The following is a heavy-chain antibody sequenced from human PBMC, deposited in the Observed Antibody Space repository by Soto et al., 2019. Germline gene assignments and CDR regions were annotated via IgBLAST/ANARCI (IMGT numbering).Heavy chain of an antibody. CDR1: GFTFSRDW. D-gene: IGHD3-16*01. V-gene: IGHV3-74*03. Sequence: EVQLVESGGGLVQPGGSLRLSCAVSGFTFSRDWMHWFRQDPGNGLVWVSSINTDGTNTQYADSVRGRFTVSRDNAKNTVYLQMISLRSEDTAVYYCAKDLLWGQIDYWGQGTLVVVSS. CDR3: AKDLLWGQIDY. CDR2: INTDGTNT. J-gene: IGHJ4*02.